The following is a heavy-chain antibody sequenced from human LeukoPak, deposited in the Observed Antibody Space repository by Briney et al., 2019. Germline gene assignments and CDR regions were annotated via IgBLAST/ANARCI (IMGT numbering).Heavy chain of an antibody. CDR1: GGSISSGTYY. CDR3: ARDKVGATFPGAFNI. CDR2: MYYSGST. J-gene: IGHJ3*02. D-gene: IGHD1-26*01. V-gene: IGHV4-39*07. Sequence: SETLSLTCTVSGGSISSGTYYWGWIRQPPGKGLEWIGSMYYSGSTYYNPSLKSRVTISENTSKNQFSLKLTSVTAADTAVYFCARDKVGATFPGAFNIWGQGTMVTVSS.